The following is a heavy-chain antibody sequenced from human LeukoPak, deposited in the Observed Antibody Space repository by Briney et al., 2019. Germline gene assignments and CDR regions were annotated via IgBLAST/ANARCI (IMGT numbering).Heavy chain of an antibody. D-gene: IGHD3-10*01. CDR3: ARVTGSGSLYYYYYMDV. CDR1: GGSISSYY. V-gene: IGHV4-4*07. J-gene: IGHJ6*03. CDR2: IYTSGST. Sequence: SETLSLTCTVSGGSISSYYWSWIRQPAGKGLEWIGRIYTSGSTNYNPSLKSRVTMSVDTSKNQFSLKLSSVTAADTAVYYCARVTGSGSLYYYYYMDVWGKGTTVTVSS.